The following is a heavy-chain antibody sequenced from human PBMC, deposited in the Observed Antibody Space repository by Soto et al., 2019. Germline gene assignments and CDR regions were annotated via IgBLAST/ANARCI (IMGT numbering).Heavy chain of an antibody. J-gene: IGHJ6*02. V-gene: IGHV4-39*07. D-gene: IGHD3-22*01. CDR2: IFYSGTA. CDR1: GASIDSSAYY. CDR3: ARRTYYYDSSDGMDV. Sequence: PSETLSLTCTVSGASIDSSAYYWAWIRQPPGKGLEWIGCIFYSGTAYYNPSLAGRVTMSVDTSKNQFSLNLSSVTAADTAVYFCARRTYYYDSSDGMDVWGQGTTVTVSS.